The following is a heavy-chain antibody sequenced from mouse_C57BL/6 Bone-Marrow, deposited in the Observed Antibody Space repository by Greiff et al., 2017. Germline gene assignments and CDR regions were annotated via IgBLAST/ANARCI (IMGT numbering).Heavy chain of an antibody. CDR2: IWWDDDK. J-gene: IGHJ2*01. CDR3: ARIGFTTVVARYYFDY. Sequence: QVTLKVSGPGILQPSQTLSLTCSFSGFSLSTFGMGVGWIRQPSGKGLEWLAHIWWDDDKYYNPALKSRLTISKDTSKNQVFLKIANVDTADTATYYCARIGFTTVVARYYFDYWGQGTTLTVSS. CDR1: GFSLSTFGMG. D-gene: IGHD1-1*01. V-gene: IGHV8-8*01.